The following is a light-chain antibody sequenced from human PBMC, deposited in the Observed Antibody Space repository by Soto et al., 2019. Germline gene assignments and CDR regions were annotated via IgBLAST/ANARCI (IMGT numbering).Light chain of an antibody. V-gene: IGLV2-23*01. J-gene: IGLJ1*01. CDR2: EAS. CDR3: CSYTSGPAYV. CDR1: SSDVGSYNL. Sequence: QSVLTQPASVSGSPGQSITISCTGTSSDVGSYNLVSWYQQHPGKAPKLMIYEASKRPSGVSNRCSGSKSGSTASLTISGLQAEDEADYYCCSYTSGPAYVFGTGTKLTVL.